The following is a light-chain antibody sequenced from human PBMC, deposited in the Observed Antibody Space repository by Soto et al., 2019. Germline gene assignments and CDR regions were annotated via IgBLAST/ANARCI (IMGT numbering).Light chain of an antibody. Sequence: EIVLTQSPATLSLSPGERATLSCRASESVGTFLAWYQQKPGQAPRLLIYDASNRATGIPARFSGTGSGTDFALTISSVEPEDSAVYYCQYRTNWPRTFGQGTKLDIK. J-gene: IGKJ2*01. CDR2: DAS. CDR3: QYRTNWPRT. CDR1: ESVGTF. V-gene: IGKV3-11*01.